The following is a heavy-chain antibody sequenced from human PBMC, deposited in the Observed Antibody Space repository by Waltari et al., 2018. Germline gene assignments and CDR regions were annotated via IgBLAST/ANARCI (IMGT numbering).Heavy chain of an antibody. J-gene: IGHJ3*02. CDR2: ISSSSSYI. V-gene: IGHV3-21*01. Sequence: EVQLVESGGGLVKPGGSLRLSCAASGFTFSSYSMNWVRQASGKGLEWVSSISSSSSYIYYADSVKGRFTISRDNAKNSLYLQMNSLRAEDTAVYYCARDPAFGYSYGSAFDIWGQGTMVTVSS. CDR3: ARDPAFGYSYGSAFDI. CDR1: GFTFSSYS. D-gene: IGHD5-18*01.